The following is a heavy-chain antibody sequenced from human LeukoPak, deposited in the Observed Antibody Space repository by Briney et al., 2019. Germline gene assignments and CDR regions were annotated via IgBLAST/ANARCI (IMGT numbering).Heavy chain of an antibody. Sequence: SETLSLTCTVSGGSISGYYWSWIRQPPGKGLEWIGYIYYTGTAIYNPSLESRVTMSIDTSKNHFSLNLISLTTSDTALSFCAREPGPLYDLWGRGTLVTVSS. D-gene: IGHD2-2*02. V-gene: IGHV4-59*01. CDR1: GGSISGYY. CDR2: IYYTGTA. CDR3: AREPGPLYDL. J-gene: IGHJ2*01.